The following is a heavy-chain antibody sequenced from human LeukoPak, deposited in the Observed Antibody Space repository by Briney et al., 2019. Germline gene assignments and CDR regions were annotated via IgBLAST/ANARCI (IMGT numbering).Heavy chain of an antibody. D-gene: IGHD3-9*01. CDR1: GYTFTSYG. Sequence: ASVKVSCKASGYTFTSYGISWVRQAPGQGLEWMGWSSAYNGNTNYAQKLQGRVTMTTDTSTSTAYMELRSLRSDDTAVYYCARDPYDILTGYSYYYYGMDVWGQGTTVTVSS. J-gene: IGHJ6*02. CDR3: ARDPYDILTGYSYYYYGMDV. CDR2: SSAYNGNT. V-gene: IGHV1-18*01.